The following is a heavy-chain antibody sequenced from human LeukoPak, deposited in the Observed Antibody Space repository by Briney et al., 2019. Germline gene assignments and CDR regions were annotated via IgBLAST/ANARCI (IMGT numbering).Heavy chain of an antibody. CDR2: VSSGGNTV. CDR3: AELGITMIGGV. Sequence: GGSLRLSRTASGFTFSNSAMSWVRQAPGKGLEWVSYVSSGGNTVNYADSVKGRFTISRDNAKNSLYLQMNSLRAEDTAVYYCAELGITMIGGVWGKGTTVTVSS. J-gene: IGHJ6*04. D-gene: IGHD3-10*02. CDR1: GFTFSNSA. V-gene: IGHV3-48*03.